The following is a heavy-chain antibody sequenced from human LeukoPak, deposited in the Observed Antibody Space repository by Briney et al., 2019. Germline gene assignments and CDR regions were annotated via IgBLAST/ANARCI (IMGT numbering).Heavy chain of an antibody. V-gene: IGHV3-30*02. CDR3: AKCLRSLDYYYYMDV. CDR2: IRYDGSNK. CDR1: GFTFSTYG. D-gene: IGHD3-16*01. Sequence: PGGSLRLSCAASGFTFSTYGMHWVRQAPGKGLEWVTFIRYDGSNKYYADSVKGRFTISRDNSKSTLYLQMNNLRAEDTAVYYCAKCLRSLDYYYYMDVWGKGTTVTVSS. J-gene: IGHJ6*03.